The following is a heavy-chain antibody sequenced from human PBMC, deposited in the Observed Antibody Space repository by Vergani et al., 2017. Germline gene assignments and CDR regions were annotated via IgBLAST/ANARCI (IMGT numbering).Heavy chain of an antibody. CDR1: GATFRSNT. D-gene: IGHD1-7*01. CDR2: IIPVLGKT. CDR3: ARDSMTVTGTNTPQDY. J-gene: IGHJ4*02. Sequence: QVQLVQSGAEVKKPGSSVKVSCKASGATFRSNTISWVRQVPGQGLEWMGRIIPVLGKTKYAQDFQGRLTITADTSTSTAYMELTSLRSQDTAVYYCARDSMTVTGTNTPQDYWGQGTLVTVSS. V-gene: IGHV1-69*08.